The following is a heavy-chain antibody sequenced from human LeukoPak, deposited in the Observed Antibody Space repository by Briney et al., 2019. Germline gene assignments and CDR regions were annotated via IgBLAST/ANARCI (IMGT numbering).Heavy chain of an antibody. J-gene: IGHJ5*02. V-gene: IGHV4-34*01. CDR2: INHSGST. D-gene: IGHD3-16*01. CDR1: GGSFSAHY. Sequence: SETLSLTCAVYGGSFSAHYWNWIRQVPGKGLEWIGGINHSGSTNTNPSLKSRVIISVDTSKNQFSLRLSSVTAADTAVYYCARSNSFYYDSWGQGTLVTVSS. CDR3: ARSNSFYYDS.